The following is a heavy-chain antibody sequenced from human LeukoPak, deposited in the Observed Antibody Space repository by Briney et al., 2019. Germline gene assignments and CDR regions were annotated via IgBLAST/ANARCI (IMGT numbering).Heavy chain of an antibody. CDR3: ARVDYGSGSYGYYYYYYMDV. CDR1: GFTFSSYS. D-gene: IGHD3-10*01. V-gene: IGHV3-21*01. Sequence: GGSLRLSCAASGFTFSSYSMNWVRQAPGKGLEWVSSISSRGSYIYYADSVKGRFTISRDNAENSLYLQMNSLRAEDTAVYYCARVDYGSGSYGYYYYYYMDVWGKGTTVTVSS. J-gene: IGHJ6*03. CDR2: ISSRGSYI.